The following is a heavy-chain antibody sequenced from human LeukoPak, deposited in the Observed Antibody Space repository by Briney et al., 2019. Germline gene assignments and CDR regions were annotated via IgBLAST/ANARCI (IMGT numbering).Heavy chain of an antibody. V-gene: IGHV3-30*03. J-gene: IGHJ4*02. CDR1: GFTFSSYG. CDR2: ISYDGTNK. Sequence: GGSLRLSCAASGFTFSSYGMHWVRQAPGKGLEWVAAISYDGTNKYYVDSVKGRFTISRDNSKNTLYLQMNRPGPEDTAVYYCARGPYYDSSGYHYWGQGTLVTVSS. D-gene: IGHD3-22*01. CDR3: ARGPYYDSSGYHY.